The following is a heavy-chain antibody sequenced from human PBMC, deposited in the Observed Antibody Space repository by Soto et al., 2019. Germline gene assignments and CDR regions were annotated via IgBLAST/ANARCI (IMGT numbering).Heavy chain of an antibody. CDR1: VYILTSYA. V-gene: IGHV1-3*01. Sequence: QVQVVQSEAAVRQPGASVRVSCKDSVYILTSYAMHWVRQAPGQRLEYMGWISAANGNTGSSQRFQGRVTFSRDAAARIAYMELRSLRSDDTAMYYCALSHTGCCSPADCPGDFAKWGQGPLVTVSS. D-gene: IGHD2-15*01. J-gene: IGHJ4*02. CDR3: ALSHTGCCSPADCPGDFAK. CDR2: ISAANGNT.